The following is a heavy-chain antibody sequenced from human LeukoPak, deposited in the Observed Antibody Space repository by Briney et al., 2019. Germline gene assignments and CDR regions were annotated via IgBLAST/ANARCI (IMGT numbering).Heavy chain of an antibody. CDR1: GGSFSGYY. Sequence: SETLSLTCAVSGGSFSGYYWTWIRQPPGKGLEWIGEINHSGSANYNPSLMSRVTISLDTSKNHFSLNLSSVTAADTAVYYCARETLAAHRRIDYWGQGTLVTVSS. CDR2: INHSGSA. V-gene: IGHV4-34*01. D-gene: IGHD6-6*01. CDR3: ARETLAAHRRIDY. J-gene: IGHJ4*02.